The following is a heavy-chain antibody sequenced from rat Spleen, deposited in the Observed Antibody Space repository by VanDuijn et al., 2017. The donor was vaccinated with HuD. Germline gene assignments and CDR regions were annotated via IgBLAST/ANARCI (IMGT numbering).Heavy chain of an antibody. J-gene: IGHJ2*01. CDR2: ISSEGANT. V-gene: IGHV5-7*01. Sequence: EVQLVESGGGLVQPGRSLKLSCAASGFTFSDYNMAWVRQAPKKGLEWVATISSEGANTYYSDSMKGRFTISRDNSIKTAYLQVTSLRSEDTATYYCAVAGYGYWGQGVMVTVSS. D-gene: IGHD4-3*01. CDR3: AVAGYGY. CDR1: GFTFSDYN.